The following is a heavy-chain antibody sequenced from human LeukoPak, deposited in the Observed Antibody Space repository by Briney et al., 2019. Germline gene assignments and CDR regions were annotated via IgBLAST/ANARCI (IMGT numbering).Heavy chain of an antibody. J-gene: IGHJ4*02. V-gene: IGHV3-30*18. CDR1: RFPFSSYG. D-gene: IGHD5-12*01. CDR3: ANSRYGGYPFDY. CDR2: ISYDGSNK. Sequence: PGRSLRLSCAAARFPFSSYGMHWVRQAPGKGLEWVAVISYDGSNKYYADSVKGRFTISRDNSKNTLYLQMNSLRAEDTAVYYRANSRYGGYPFDYRGQGTLVTVSS.